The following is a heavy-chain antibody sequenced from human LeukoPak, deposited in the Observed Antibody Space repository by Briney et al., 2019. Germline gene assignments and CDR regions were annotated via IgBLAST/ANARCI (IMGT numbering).Heavy chain of an antibody. CDR1: GYTFTSYG. V-gene: IGHV1-18*01. CDR2: ISAYNGNT. D-gene: IGHD3-10*01. Sequence: GASVKVSCKASGYTFTSYGISWVRQVPGEGLEWMGWISAYNGNTNYAQKLQGRVTMTTDTSTSTAYMELRSLRSDDTAVYNCARETEGSGSYQDWWGQGTLVTVSS. J-gene: IGHJ4*02. CDR3: ARETEGSGSYQDW.